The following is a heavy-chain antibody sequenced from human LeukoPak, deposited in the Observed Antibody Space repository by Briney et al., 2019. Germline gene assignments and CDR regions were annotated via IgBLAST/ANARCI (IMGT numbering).Heavy chain of an antibody. V-gene: IGHV3-66*02. J-gene: IGHJ4*02. CDR2: IYSGGST. CDR1: GFTVSSTY. Sequence: GGSLRPSCAASGFTVSSTYISCVRHAPGNGLGRVSVIYSGGSTYYADSVKGRFTISRDNSKNTLYLQMNSLRAEDTAVYYCASTVLWFGESRFDYWGQGTLVTVSS. D-gene: IGHD3-10*01. CDR3: ASTVLWFGESRFDY.